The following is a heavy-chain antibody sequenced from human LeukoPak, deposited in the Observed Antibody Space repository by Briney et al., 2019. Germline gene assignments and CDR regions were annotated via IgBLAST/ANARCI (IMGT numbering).Heavy chain of an antibody. J-gene: IGHJ6*02. Sequence: GSLRLSCAAPGFTFSTYGMNWVRQAPGKGLEWIGYVYYSGSTNYNPSLKSRVTISIDTSKNHFSLRLNSVTAADTAVYYCARGRWNGMDVWGRGTTVTVSS. CDR2: VYYSGST. CDR1: GFTFSTYG. CDR3: ARGRWNGMDV. D-gene: IGHD4-23*01. V-gene: IGHV4-59*01.